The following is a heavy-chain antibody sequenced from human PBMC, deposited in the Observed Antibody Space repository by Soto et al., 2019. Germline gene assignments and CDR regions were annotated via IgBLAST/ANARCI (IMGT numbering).Heavy chain of an antibody. CDR3: ALALRGYHIDS. V-gene: IGHV1-69*01. CDR2: IIPIFGTT. J-gene: IGHJ4*02. Sequence: QVHLLQSGSEVKKPGSSVKVSCRASGDTLSNYAFSWVRQAPGQGLEWMGGIIPIFGTTSYAQKLQGRVILTADESTTTVYMELMRLRSEDTALYFCALALRGYHIDSWGQGTQVTVSS. CDR1: GDTLSNYA. D-gene: IGHD2-15*01.